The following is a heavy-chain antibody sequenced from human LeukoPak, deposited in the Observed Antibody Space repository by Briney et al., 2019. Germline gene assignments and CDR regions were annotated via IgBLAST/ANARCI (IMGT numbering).Heavy chain of an antibody. J-gene: IGHJ4*02. CDR1: GGSIGSFY. D-gene: IGHD4-11*01. V-gene: IGHV4-59*12. Sequence: PSETLSLTCSISGGSIGSFYWSWIRQPPGKGLEWIGYIYHSGSTNYNPSLKSRVTTSVDTSKNQFSLKLSSVTAADTAVYYCASGVDSRKVGYWGQGTLVTVSS. CDR3: ASGVDSRKVGY. CDR2: IYHSGST.